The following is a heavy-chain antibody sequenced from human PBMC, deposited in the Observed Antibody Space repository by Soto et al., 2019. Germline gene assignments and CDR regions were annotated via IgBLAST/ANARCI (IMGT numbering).Heavy chain of an antibody. Sequence: GGSLRLSCAAFGFTFKNYWMSWVRQAPGKGPEWVASIKQDGSEGYYVDSVKGRFTVSCDSAKNSLYLQMNSLRVEDTAVYYCAKTANWGQGTLVTVSS. CDR2: IKQDGSEG. CDR1: GFTFKNYW. J-gene: IGHJ4*02. D-gene: IGHD1-1*01. CDR3: AKTAN. V-gene: IGHV3-7*01.